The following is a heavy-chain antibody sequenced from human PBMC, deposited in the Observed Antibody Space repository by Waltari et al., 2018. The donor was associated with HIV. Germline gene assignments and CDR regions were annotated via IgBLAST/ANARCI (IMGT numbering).Heavy chain of an antibody. CDR1: VGTFSTYA. CDR2: IKPIFGTA. Sequence: QVQLVQSGAAVKKPGPSVQVSCKDSVGTFSTYAISWVRQAPGQGLEWMGGIKPIFGTANYAQKFQGRVTITADESTSTAYMELSSLRSEDTAVYYCARDYGDYFDYWGQGTLVTGSS. D-gene: IGHD4-17*01. J-gene: IGHJ4*02. V-gene: IGHV1-69*01. CDR3: ARDYGDYFDY.